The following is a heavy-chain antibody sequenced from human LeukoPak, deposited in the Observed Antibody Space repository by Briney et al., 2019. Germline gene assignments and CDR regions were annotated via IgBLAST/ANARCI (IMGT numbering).Heavy chain of an antibody. CDR1: GFTFSNYA. CDR3: VREVAVSGTENGAFNV. D-gene: IGHD6-19*01. Sequence: GGSLRLSCAASGFTFSNYAMHWVRQAPGKGLEWVAVISFDGTNKYYADSVKGRLTISRDNSENTLHLQMNSLRAEDTAVYFCVREVAVSGTENGAFNVWGPGTTVTVSS. CDR2: ISFDGTNK. V-gene: IGHV3-30-3*01. J-gene: IGHJ6*02.